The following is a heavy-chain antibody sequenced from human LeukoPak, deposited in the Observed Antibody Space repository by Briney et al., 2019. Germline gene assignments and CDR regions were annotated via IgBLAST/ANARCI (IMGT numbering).Heavy chain of an antibody. CDR1: GGTFSSYA. CDR3: ARDRPTEYGDYASSAFDI. CDR2: IIPIFGTA. D-gene: IGHD4-17*01. V-gene: IGHV1-69*05. J-gene: IGHJ3*02. Sequence: ASVKVSCKASGGTFSSYAISWVQQAPGQGLEWMGGIIPIFGTANYAQKFQGRVTITTDESKSTAYMELSSLRSEDTAVYYCARDRPTEYGDYASSAFDIWGQGTMVTVSS.